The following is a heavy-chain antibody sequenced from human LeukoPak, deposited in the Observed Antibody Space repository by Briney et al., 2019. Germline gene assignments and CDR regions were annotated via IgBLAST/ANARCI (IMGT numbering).Heavy chain of an antibody. Sequence: ASVKVSCKASGYTFTSYDINWVRQATGQGLEWMGWMNPNSGNTGYAQKFQGRVTITRNTSISTAYMELSSLRSEDTVVYYCARVPRVTMIHYRFDSWGQGTLVTVSS. D-gene: IGHD3-22*01. CDR1: GYTFTSYD. J-gene: IGHJ4*02. V-gene: IGHV1-8*03. CDR3: ARVPRVTMIHYRFDS. CDR2: MNPNSGNT.